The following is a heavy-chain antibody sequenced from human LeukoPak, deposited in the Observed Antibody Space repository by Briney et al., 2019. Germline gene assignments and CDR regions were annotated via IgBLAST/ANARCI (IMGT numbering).Heavy chain of an antibody. D-gene: IGHD6-19*01. J-gene: IGHJ6*03. Sequence: SETLSLTCAVYGGSFSGYYWSWIRQPPGKGLEWIGEIYHSGTTSYNSSLKSRVTISVDRSNNQFSLRLSSVTAADTAVYYCARAVAYYMDVWGKGTTVTVSS. CDR2: IYHSGTT. CDR1: GGSFSGYY. CDR3: ARAVAYYMDV. V-gene: IGHV4-34*01.